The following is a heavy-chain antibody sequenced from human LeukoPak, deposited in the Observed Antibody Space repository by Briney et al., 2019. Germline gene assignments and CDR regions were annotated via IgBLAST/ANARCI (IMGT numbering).Heavy chain of an antibody. Sequence: GGSLRLSCAASGFTFSSYSMNWVRQAPGKGLEWVSSISSSSSYIYYADSVKGRFTISRDNAKNSLYLQMNSLRAEDTALYYCAREDLTGIAAAGTFDYWGQGTLVTVSS. CDR3: AREDLTGIAAAGTFDY. CDR2: ISSSSSYI. J-gene: IGHJ4*02. V-gene: IGHV3-21*04. D-gene: IGHD6-13*01. CDR1: GFTFSSYS.